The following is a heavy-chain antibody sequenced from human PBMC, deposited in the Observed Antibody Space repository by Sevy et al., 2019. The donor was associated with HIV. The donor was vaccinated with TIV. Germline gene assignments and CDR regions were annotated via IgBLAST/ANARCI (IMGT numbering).Heavy chain of an antibody. D-gene: IGHD6-13*01. J-gene: IGHJ4*02. V-gene: IGHV4-39*01. CDR1: GGSISSSSYY. CDR3: ARLLPGYELVSSVFDY. Sequence: SETLSLTCTVSGGSISSSSYYWGWIRQPPGKGLEWIGSIYYSGSTYYNPSLKSRVNISVDTSKNQFSLKLSSVTAADTAVYYCARLLPGYELVSSVFDYWGQGTLVTVSS. CDR2: IYYSGST.